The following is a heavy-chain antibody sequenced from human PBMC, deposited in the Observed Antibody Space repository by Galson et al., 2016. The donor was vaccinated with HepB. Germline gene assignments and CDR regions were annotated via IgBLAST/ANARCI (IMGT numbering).Heavy chain of an antibody. CDR3: LIDPRGTQWLVARDPSDI. Sequence: SLRLSCAASGFSFSSYSMHWVRQAPGKGLEWVAVIWYDGRNEYYADSVKGRFTISRDNSKNTLFLQMNNLRAEDTALYYCLIDPRGTQWLVARDPSDIRGQGTLVTVSS. CDR2: IWYDGRNE. CDR1: GFSFSSYS. V-gene: IGHV3-33*01. J-gene: IGHJ3*02. D-gene: IGHD5-18*01.